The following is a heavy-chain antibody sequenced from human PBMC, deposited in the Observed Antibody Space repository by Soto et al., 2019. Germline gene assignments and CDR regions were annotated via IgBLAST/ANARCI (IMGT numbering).Heavy chain of an antibody. CDR3: AKDIAHGYGDYGQVQAYFDY. J-gene: IGHJ4*02. CDR1: GFTFDDYA. D-gene: IGHD4-17*01. Sequence: EVQLVESGGGLVQPGRSLRLSCAASGFTFDDYAMHWVRQAPGKGLEWVSGISWNSGSIGYADSVKGRFTISRDNAKNSLYLQMNRLRAEDTALYYCAKDIAHGYGDYGQVQAYFDYWGQGTLVTVSS. V-gene: IGHV3-9*01. CDR2: ISWNSGSI.